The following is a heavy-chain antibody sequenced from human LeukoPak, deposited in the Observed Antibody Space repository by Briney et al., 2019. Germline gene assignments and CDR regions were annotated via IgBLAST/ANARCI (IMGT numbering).Heavy chain of an antibody. V-gene: IGHV1-18*01. CDR3: ARVIFYGSGSCFDY. CDR2: ISAYNSNT. Sequence: ASVKVSCKASGYTFTSYGINWVRQAPGRGLEWMGWISAYNSNTHYAQKLQGRVTMTTDTSTSTAYMELRSLRSDDTAVYYCARVIFYGSGSCFDYWGQGTLVTVSS. CDR1: GYTFTSYG. D-gene: IGHD3-10*01. J-gene: IGHJ4*02.